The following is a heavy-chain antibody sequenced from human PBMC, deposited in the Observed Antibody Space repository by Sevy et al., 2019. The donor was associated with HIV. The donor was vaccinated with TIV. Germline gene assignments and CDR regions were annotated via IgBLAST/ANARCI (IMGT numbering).Heavy chain of an antibody. CDR1: GFIFSTYG. J-gene: IGHJ5*02. D-gene: IGHD2-8*01. V-gene: IGHV3-33*01. Sequence: GGSLRLSCVASGFIFSTYGMHWVRQAPGKGREWVAVIRYDGINKDYADSVKGRFIISRDNSKNTKYLEMDSLRAEDTAVYYCARDSRNGLDPWGQGALVTVSS. CDR3: ARDSRNGLDP. CDR2: IRYDGINK.